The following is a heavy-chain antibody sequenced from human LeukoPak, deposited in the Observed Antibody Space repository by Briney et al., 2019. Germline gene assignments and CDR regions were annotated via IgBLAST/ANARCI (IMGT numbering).Heavy chain of an antibody. CDR2: ISGSGDNT. CDR3: AKDLHYYGSGSYLFDY. Sequence: PGGSLRLSCAASGLTFSSYAMTWVRQAPGKGLEWVSTISGSGDNTHYADSVQGRLTISRDNSKNTLYLQMNSLRAEDTAVYYCAKDLHYYGSGSYLFDYWGQGTLVTVSS. D-gene: IGHD3-10*01. J-gene: IGHJ4*02. CDR1: GLTFSSYA. V-gene: IGHV3-23*01.